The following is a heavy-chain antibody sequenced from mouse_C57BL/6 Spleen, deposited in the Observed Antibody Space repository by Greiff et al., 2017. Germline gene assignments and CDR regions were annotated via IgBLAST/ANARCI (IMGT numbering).Heavy chain of an antibody. CDR2: INPYNGDT. V-gene: IGHV1-37*01. D-gene: IGHD1-1*01. Sequence: EVKLLESGPELVKPGASVKISCKASGYSFTGYFMNWVKQSHGKSLEWIGRINPYNGDTFYNQKFKGKATLTVDKSSSTAHMELLSLTSEDFAVYYCARHYYYGSSYGAMDYWGQGTSVTVSS. J-gene: IGHJ4*01. CDR1: GYSFTGYF. CDR3: ARHYYYGSSYGAMDY.